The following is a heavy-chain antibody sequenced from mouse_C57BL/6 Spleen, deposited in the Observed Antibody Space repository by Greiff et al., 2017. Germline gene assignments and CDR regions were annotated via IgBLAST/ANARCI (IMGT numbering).Heavy chain of an antibody. V-gene: IGHV1-64*01. Sequence: QVQLQQPGAELVKPGASVKLSCKASGYTFTSYWMHWVKQRPGQGLEWIGMIHPNSGSTNYNEKFKSKATLTVDKSSSTAYMQLSSLTSEDSAVYYCARSSGSSYDYAMDSWGQRTSVTVSS. CDR2: IHPNSGST. CDR3: ARSSGSSYDYAMDS. J-gene: IGHJ4*01. D-gene: IGHD1-1*01. CDR1: GYTFTSYW.